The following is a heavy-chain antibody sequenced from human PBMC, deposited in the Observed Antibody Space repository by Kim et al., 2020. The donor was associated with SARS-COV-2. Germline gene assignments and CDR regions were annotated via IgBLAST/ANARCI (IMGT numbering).Heavy chain of an antibody. V-gene: IGHV4-34*01. CDR2: INHSGST. CDR1: GGSFSGYY. CDR3: QITGTTRSFDY. Sequence: SETLSLTCAVYGGSFSGYYWSWIRQPPGKGLEWIGEINHSGSTNYNPSLKSRVTISVDTSKNQFSLKLSSVTAADTAVYYCQITGTTRSFDYWGQGTLVTVSS. D-gene: IGHD1-7*01. J-gene: IGHJ4*02.